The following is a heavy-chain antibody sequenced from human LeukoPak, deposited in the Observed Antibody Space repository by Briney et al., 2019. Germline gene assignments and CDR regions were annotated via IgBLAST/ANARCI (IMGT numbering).Heavy chain of an antibody. D-gene: IGHD6-13*01. CDR3: ATIGSLIAAAGTENNWFDP. CDR2: FDPEDGET. J-gene: IGHJ5*02. Sequence: GASVKVSCKVSGYTLTELSMHWVRQAPGKGLEWMGGFDPEDGETIYAQKFQGRVTMTEDTSTDTAYMELSSQRSEDTAVYYCATIGSLIAAAGTENNWFDPWGQGTLVTVSS. V-gene: IGHV1-24*01. CDR1: GYTLTELS.